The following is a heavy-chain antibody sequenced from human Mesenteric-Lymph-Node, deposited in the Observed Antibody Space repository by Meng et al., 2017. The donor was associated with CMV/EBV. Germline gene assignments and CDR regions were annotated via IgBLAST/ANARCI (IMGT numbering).Heavy chain of an antibody. CDR1: GFTFTNYA. V-gene: IGHV3-23*01. CDR3: AKSREGDRLWFAY. D-gene: IGHD5-18*01. CDR2: ISSGSGYT. Sequence: GESLKISCAASGFTFTNYALTWVRQAPGKGLEWVSGISSGSGYTYYADSVKGRFTISRDNSKNTLYLQMNSLRAEDTAVYYCAKSREGDRLWFAYWGQGTLVTVSS. J-gene: IGHJ4*02.